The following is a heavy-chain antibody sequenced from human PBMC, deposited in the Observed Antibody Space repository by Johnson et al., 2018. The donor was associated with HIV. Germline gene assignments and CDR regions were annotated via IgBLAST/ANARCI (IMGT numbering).Heavy chain of an antibody. CDR1: GFTFSSYA. CDR3: ARGGKRVMAAFDI. J-gene: IGHJ3*02. V-gene: IGHV3-30-3*01. CDR2: ISYDGSNK. D-gene: IGHD3-16*01. Sequence: QMLLVESWGGVVQPGRSLRLSCAASGFTFSSYAMHWVRQAPGKGLEWVAVISYDGSNKYYADSVKGRFTISRDNSKNTLYLQMNSLRAEDTAVYYCARGGKRVMAAFDIWGQGTMVTVSS.